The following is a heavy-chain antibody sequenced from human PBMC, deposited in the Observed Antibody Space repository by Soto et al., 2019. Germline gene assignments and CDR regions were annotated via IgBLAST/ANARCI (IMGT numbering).Heavy chain of an antibody. Sequence: QVQLVQSGAEVKKPGASVKVSCKASGYTFTSYAMHWVRQAPGQRLEWMGWINAGNGNTKYSQKFQGRVTITRDTCASTAYMELSSLRSEDTAVYYCARGYSSSWYTYFQHWGQGTLVTVSS. J-gene: IGHJ1*01. CDR2: INAGNGNT. D-gene: IGHD6-13*01. V-gene: IGHV1-3*01. CDR1: GYTFTSYA. CDR3: ARGYSSSWYTYFQH.